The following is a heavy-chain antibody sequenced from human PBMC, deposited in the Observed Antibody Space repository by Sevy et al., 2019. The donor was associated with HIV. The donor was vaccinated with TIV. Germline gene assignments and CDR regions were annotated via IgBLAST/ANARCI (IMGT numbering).Heavy chain of an antibody. CDR3: AKMEGQLVSEYYFDY. V-gene: IGHV3-23*01. D-gene: IGHD6-13*01. CDR2: LFGRGHGA. J-gene: IGHJ4*02. Sequence: GGSLRLSCVASGFTFSDYAMSWVRQAPGKGLEWVSSLFGRGHGANYADSVKGRFIISRDNSRNTLSLQLNSLRAEDAAVYYCAKMEGQLVSEYYFDYWGQGILVTVSS. CDR1: GFTFSDYA.